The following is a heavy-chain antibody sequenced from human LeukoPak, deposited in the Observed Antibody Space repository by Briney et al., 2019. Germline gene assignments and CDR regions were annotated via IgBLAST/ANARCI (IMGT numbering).Heavy chain of an antibody. V-gene: IGHV3-74*01. Sequence: GGSLTLSCAASGFTLSTYWMHWVRQAPGKGLVWVSNIYAHGTNTTYADSVKGRFTISRDSAKNTVFLQMNSLRAEDTAVYYCAAYGDNSDFAYWGQGTLVTVSS. CDR3: AAYGDNSDFAY. CDR2: IYAHGTNT. J-gene: IGHJ4*02. CDR1: GFTLSTYW. D-gene: IGHD4-23*01.